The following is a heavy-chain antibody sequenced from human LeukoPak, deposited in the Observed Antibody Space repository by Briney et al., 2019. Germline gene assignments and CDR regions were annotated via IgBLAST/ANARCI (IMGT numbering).Heavy chain of an antibody. CDR2: INTDGSST. Sequence: PGGSLRLSCAASGFTFSNYWMHWVRQAPGKGLVWVSRINTDGSSTSYADSVKGRFTISRDNAKNTLYLQMNSLRAEDTAVYYCARDLRYCSSTSCYDTNFDYWGQGTLVTVSS. V-gene: IGHV3-74*01. CDR1: GFTFSNYW. CDR3: ARDLRYCSSTSCYDTNFDY. J-gene: IGHJ4*02. D-gene: IGHD2-2*01.